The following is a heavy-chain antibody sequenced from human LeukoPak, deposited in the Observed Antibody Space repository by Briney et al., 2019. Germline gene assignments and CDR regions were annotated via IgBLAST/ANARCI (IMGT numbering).Heavy chain of an antibody. D-gene: IGHD2-8*01. CDR3: AKWAPPGRPPAAFDI. J-gene: IGHJ3*02. Sequence: GGSLRLSCAASGFTFSDYYMSWIRQAPGKGLEWVSYISSSGGTKYYADSVKGRFTISRDNTKNSLYLQMNSLRAEDTAVYYCAKWAPPGRPPAAFDIWGQGTMVTVSS. CDR1: GFTFSDYY. V-gene: IGHV3-11*01. CDR2: ISSSGGTK.